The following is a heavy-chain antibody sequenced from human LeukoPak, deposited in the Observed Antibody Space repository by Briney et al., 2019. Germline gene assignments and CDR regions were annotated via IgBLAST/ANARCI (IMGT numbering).Heavy chain of an antibody. D-gene: IGHD2-2*01. CDR1: GYSFTSYW. CDR3: ARVLKRYCSSTSCYSDY. Sequence: GESLKISCKGSGYSFTSYWIGWVRQMPGKGLEWMGIIYPGDSDTRYSPSFQGQVTISADKSISTAYLQWSSLKASDTAMYYCARVLKRYCSSTSCYSDYWGQGTLVTVSS. CDR2: IYPGDSDT. J-gene: IGHJ4*02. V-gene: IGHV5-51*01.